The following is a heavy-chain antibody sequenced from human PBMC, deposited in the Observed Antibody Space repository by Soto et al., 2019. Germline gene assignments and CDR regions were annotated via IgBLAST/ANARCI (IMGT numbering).Heavy chain of an antibody. CDR1: GFSFSDYY. CDR2: ISNTGRII. J-gene: IGHJ5*02. D-gene: IGHD6-13*01. CDR3: AGLYSNYWPLDP. Sequence: GGSLRLSCAASGFSFSDYYMSWIRQAPGKGLEWVSYISNTGRIIYDADSVKGRFTISRDNAKNSLYLQMNSLRAEDTAVYYCAGLYSNYWPLDPWGQGTLVT. V-gene: IGHV3-11*01.